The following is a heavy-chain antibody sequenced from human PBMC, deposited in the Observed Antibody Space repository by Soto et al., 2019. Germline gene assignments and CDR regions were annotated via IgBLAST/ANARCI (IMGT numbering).Heavy chain of an antibody. V-gene: IGHV3-48*01. CDR2: ISSSSSTI. J-gene: IGHJ3*02. Sequence: GGSLRLSCAASGFTFSSYSMNWVRQAPGKGLEWVSYISSSSSTIYYADSVKGRFTISRDNAKNSLYLQMNSLRAEDTAVYYCARDPGHFVWLPTPLEPRAIDIWGQGTMVTVSS. CDR1: GFTFSSYS. CDR3: ARDPGHFVWLPTPLEPRAIDI. D-gene: IGHD3-9*01.